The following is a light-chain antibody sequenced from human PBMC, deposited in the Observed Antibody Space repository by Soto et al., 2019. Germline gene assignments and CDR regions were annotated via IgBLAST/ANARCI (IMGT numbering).Light chain of an antibody. CDR2: KAS. CDR3: QQSFT. V-gene: IGKV1-5*03. J-gene: IGKJ3*01. Sequence: DIQMTQSPSTLSASVGDRVTITCRASQSISSWLAWYQQKPGKAPKLMIYKASSLESGVPSRFSGSGSGTEFTLTISSLQPDDFATYYCQQSFTFGPVTKVYI. CDR1: QSISSW.